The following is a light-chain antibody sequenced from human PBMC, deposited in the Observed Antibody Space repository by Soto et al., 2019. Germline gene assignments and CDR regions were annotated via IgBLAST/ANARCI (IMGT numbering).Light chain of an antibody. Sequence: DIQMTQSPSSLSASVGDRVTITCRASQGISNSLAWYQQKPGKVPTLLIYAASTLHSGVPSRFSGSGSGTYFALSISSLQPEDVATYYCQKYESDPFTFGPGTKVEI. CDR2: AAS. CDR3: QKYESDPFT. V-gene: IGKV1-27*01. J-gene: IGKJ3*01. CDR1: QGISNS.